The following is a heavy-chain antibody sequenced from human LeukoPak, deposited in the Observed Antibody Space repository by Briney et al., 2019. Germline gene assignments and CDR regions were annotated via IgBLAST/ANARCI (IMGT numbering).Heavy chain of an antibody. CDR3: ATWILTAFDN. J-gene: IGHJ4*02. Sequence: ASVKVSCKASGYTFTNYYMHWVRQAPGQGLEWMGRINPKSGGTSYAQKFEGGVTMTRDTSISTVYMELSRLTSDDTAMYYCATWILTAFDNWGQGTLVTVSS. D-gene: IGHD3-9*01. CDR1: GYTFTNYY. V-gene: IGHV1-2*06. CDR2: INPKSGGT.